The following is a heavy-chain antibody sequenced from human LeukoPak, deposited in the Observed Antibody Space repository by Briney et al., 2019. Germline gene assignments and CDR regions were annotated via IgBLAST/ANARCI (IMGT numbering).Heavy chain of an antibody. J-gene: IGHJ6*02. CDR2: MNPNSGNT. D-gene: IGHD3-9*01. Sequence: ASVKVSCKASGYTFTSYDINWVRQATGQGLEWMGWMNPNSGNTGYAQKFQDRVTMTRNTSISTAYMELSSLRSEDTAVYYCARGTYYDILTGYYKEGYYYYGMDVWGQGTTVTVSS. CDR1: GYTFTSYD. V-gene: IGHV1-8*01. CDR3: ARGTYYDILTGYYKEGYYYYGMDV.